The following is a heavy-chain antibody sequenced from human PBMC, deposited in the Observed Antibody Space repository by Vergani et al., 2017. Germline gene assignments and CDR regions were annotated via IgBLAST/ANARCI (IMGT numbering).Heavy chain of an antibody. CDR1: GYSLTELT. D-gene: IGHD3-22*01. V-gene: IGHV1-24*01. J-gene: IGHJ4*02. CDR3: EIVTDYYDSSGYYLDY. Sequence: QVQLVQSGSEVRKPGASVKVSCQVSGYSLTELTIHWVRQAPGEGLEWMGGFDPEHGEVTFAHHIQGRVTMTEDRSTYTAYMELSSLRPEDTALYYCEIVTDYYDSSGYYLDYWGQGTLVTVSS. CDR2: FDPEHGEV.